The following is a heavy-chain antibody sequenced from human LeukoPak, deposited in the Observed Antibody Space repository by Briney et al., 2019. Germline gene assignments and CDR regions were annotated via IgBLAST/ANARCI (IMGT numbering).Heavy chain of an antibody. Sequence: GGSLRLSCAASGFTVSSNYMNWVRQAPGKGLEWVSYISSSSSTIYYADSVKGRFTISRDNAKNSQYLQMNSLRAEDTAVYYCARSVDIDYWGQGTLVTVSS. V-gene: IGHV3-48*01. CDR1: GFTVSSNY. J-gene: IGHJ4*02. D-gene: IGHD5-12*01. CDR3: ARSVDIDY. CDR2: ISSSSSTI.